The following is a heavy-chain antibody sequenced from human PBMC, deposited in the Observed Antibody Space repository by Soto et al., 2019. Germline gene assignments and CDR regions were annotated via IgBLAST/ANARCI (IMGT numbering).Heavy chain of an antibody. Sequence: HPGGSLRLSCAASGFTFSSYAMSWVRQAPGKGLEWVSAISGSGGSTYYADSVKGRFTISRDSSKNTLYLQMNSLRAEDTAVYYCAKGRGDLQYDFWSGYYYYGMDVWGQGTTVTVSS. V-gene: IGHV3-23*01. CDR1: GFTFSSYA. CDR2: ISGSGGST. J-gene: IGHJ6*02. CDR3: AKGRGDLQYDFWSGYYYYGMDV. D-gene: IGHD3-3*01.